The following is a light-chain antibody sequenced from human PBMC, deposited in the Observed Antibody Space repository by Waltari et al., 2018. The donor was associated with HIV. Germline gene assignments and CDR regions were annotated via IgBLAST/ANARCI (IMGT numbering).Light chain of an antibody. V-gene: IGKV3-20*01. CDR3: QQYGSSPPDT. J-gene: IGKJ2*01. Sequence: EIVLTQSPGTLSLSPGERATLSCRASQSVSSSYFAWYQQKPGQAPRLLIYGASSRATGIPDRFRGSGSGTDFTLTISRLEPEDVAVYYCQQYGSSPPDTFGQGTKLESK. CDR2: GAS. CDR1: QSVSSSY.